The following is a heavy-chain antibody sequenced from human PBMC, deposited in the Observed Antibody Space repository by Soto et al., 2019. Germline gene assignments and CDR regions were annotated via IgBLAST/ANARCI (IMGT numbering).Heavy chain of an antibody. V-gene: IGHV1-18*01. J-gene: IGHJ4*02. CDR1: GYTFTSYF. CDR3: ARDAAVGLFDY. D-gene: IGHD1-26*01. CDR2: ISANNGNT. Sequence: QVQLVQSGAEVKKPGASVKVSCKASGYTFTSYFISWVRQAPGQGLEWVGWISANNGNTKYTQKLQGRVTMTTDTCTSTAYMELRSLRSDDTAVYYCARDAAVGLFDYWGQGTLVTVSS.